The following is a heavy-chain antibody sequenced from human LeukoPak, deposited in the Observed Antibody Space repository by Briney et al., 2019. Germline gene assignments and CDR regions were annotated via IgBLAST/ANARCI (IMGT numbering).Heavy chain of an antibody. D-gene: IGHD2-2*01. V-gene: IGHV5-51*01. J-gene: IGHJ4*02. CDR1: GYSFTSYW. CDR3: ARQPKFGAMPIDY. CDR2: IYPGDSDT. Sequence: GESLKISCKGSGYSFTSYWIGWVRQMPGKGLEWMGIIYPGDSDTRYSPSFQGQVTISADKSISTAYLQWGSLKASDTAMYYCARQPKFGAMPIDYWGQGTLVTVSS.